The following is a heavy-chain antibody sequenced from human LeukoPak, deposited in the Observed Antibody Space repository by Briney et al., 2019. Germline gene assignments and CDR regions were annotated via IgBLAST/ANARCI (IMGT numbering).Heavy chain of an antibody. CDR2: IKEDGSEK. J-gene: IGHJ4*02. D-gene: IGHD1-26*01. CDR1: GFTFSNYW. V-gene: IGHV3-7*01. Sequence: GGSLRLSCVASGFTFSNYWMSWVRQAPGKGLECVANIKEDGSEKYYVDSVKGRFTISRDNAKNSLYLQMNSLRAEDTAVYYCARDLGEYSGSYPTTFDYWGQGTLVTVSS. CDR3: ARDLGEYSGSYPTTFDY.